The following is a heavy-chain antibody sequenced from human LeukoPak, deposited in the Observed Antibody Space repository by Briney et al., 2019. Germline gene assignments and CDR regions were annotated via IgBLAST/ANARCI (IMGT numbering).Heavy chain of an antibody. Sequence: GGSLRLSCAASGFTFSSYAMHWVRQAPGKGLEWVAVISYDGSNKYYADSVKGRFTISRDNSKNTLYLQMNSLRAEDTAVYYCANTRYYDTSYWGQGTLVTVSS. CDR1: GFTFSSYA. CDR3: ANTRYYDTSY. V-gene: IGHV3-30*04. D-gene: IGHD3-22*01. J-gene: IGHJ4*02. CDR2: ISYDGSNK.